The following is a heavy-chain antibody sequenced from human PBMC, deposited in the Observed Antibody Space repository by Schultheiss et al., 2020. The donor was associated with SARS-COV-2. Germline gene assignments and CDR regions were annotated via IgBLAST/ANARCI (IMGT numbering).Heavy chain of an antibody. CDR3: AGDYYGMDV. V-gene: IGHV4-59*01. CDR2: IYYSGST. J-gene: IGHJ6*02. Sequence: SQTLSLTCTVSGGSISSYYWSWIRQPPGKGLEWIGYIYYSGSTNYNPSLKSRVTISVDTSKNQFSLKLSSVTAADTAVYYCAGDYYGMDVWGQGTTVTVSS. CDR1: GGSISSYY.